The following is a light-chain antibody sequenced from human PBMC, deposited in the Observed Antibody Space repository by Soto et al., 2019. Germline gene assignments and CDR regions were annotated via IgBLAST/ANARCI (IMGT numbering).Light chain of an antibody. CDR1: SSDVGSYNV. Sequence: QSALTQPASVSGSPGQSITISCTGTSSDVGSYNVVSWYQQLPGEAPKLIIYEVNERPSGISNRFSGSKSGNTASLTISGLQDEDEADYYCCSYAGYSRVLFGGGTKVTVL. V-gene: IGLV2-23*02. J-gene: IGLJ3*02. CDR2: EVN. CDR3: CSYAGYSRVL.